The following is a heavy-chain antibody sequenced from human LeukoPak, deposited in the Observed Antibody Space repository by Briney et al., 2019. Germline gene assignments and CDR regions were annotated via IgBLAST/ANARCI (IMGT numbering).Heavy chain of an antibody. CDR1: GFRFDEYA. D-gene: IGHD1-26*01. CDR3: AKHTGSYSGPSY. V-gene: IGHV3-9*01. J-gene: IGHJ4*02. Sequence: PGGSLRLSCAASGFRFDEYAMHWVRQAPGKGLEWVSGISWNSDTIGYADPVKGRFTISRDNAKNSLYLQMNSMRGEDTALYYCAKHTGSYSGPSYWGQGTLVTVSS. CDR2: ISWNSDTI.